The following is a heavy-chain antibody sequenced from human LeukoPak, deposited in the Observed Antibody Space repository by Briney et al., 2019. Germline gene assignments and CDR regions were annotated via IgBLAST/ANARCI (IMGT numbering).Heavy chain of an antibody. CDR2: MNPNSGNT. J-gene: IGHJ4*02. CDR1: GYTFTSYD. CDR3: ARGIAAAGTSYFDY. Sequence: ASVKVSCKASGYTFTSYDINWVRQATGQGLEWMGWMNPNSGNTGYAQKFQGRVTITRDTSISTAYMELRSLRSDDTAVYYCARGIAAAGTSYFDYWGQGTLVTVSS. V-gene: IGHV1-8*03. D-gene: IGHD6-13*01.